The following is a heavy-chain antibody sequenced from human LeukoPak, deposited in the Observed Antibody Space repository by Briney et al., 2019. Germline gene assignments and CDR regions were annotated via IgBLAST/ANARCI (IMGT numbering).Heavy chain of an antibody. D-gene: IGHD4-17*01. CDR3: ARDLVGGRRLRYDAFDI. J-gene: IGHJ3*02. Sequence: ASVKVSCKASGYTFTSYGISWVRQAPGQGLEWVGWISAYNGNTNYAQKLQGRVTMTTDTSTSTAYMELRSLRSDDTAVYYCARDLVGGRRLRYDAFDIWGQGTMVTVSS. CDR1: GYTFTSYG. CDR2: ISAYNGNT. V-gene: IGHV1-18*01.